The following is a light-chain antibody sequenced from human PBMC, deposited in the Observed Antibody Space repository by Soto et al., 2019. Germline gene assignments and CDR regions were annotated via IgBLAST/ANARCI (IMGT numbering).Light chain of an antibody. CDR1: QSVSSS. CDR2: GAS. J-gene: IGKJ1*01. CDR3: HQYNNWPPT. V-gene: IGKV3-15*01. Sequence: EIVMTQSPATLSVSPGERATLSCRASQSVSSSLAWYQQKPGQAPRLLIYGASTRATAIPARFSGSGSGTDFTLTISSLQSEDFAVYYCHQYNNWPPTFGQGTKVEIK.